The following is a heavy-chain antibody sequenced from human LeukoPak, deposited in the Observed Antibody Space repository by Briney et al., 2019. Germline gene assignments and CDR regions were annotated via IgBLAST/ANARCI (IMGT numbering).Heavy chain of an antibody. CDR1: GGTFSSYA. V-gene: IGHV1-18*01. D-gene: IGHD3-10*01. CDR2: ISSYNGNT. Sequence: ASVKVSCKASGGTFSSYAISWVRQAPGQGLEWMGWISSYNGNTNYAQKLQGRVTMSTDTSTGTAYMELRSLRSDDTAVYYCARGVRWEDLLSENYGMDVWGQGTTVTVSS. CDR3: ARGVRWEDLLSENYGMDV. J-gene: IGHJ6*02.